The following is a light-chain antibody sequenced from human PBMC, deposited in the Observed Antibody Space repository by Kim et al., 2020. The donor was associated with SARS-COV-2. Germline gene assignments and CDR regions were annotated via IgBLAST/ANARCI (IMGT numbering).Light chain of an antibody. J-gene: IGLJ2*01. CDR1: SANIGAGYA. CDR2: GNS. Sequence: QSVLTQPPSVSGAPGQRVTNSCTGCSANIGAGYAVHWYQQLPGTAPKLLIHGNSNRPSGVPDRFSASKSATSASLAITGLQAEDEADYYCQSFDSSLSGVIFGGGTQLTVL. CDR3: QSFDSSLSGVI. V-gene: IGLV1-40*01.